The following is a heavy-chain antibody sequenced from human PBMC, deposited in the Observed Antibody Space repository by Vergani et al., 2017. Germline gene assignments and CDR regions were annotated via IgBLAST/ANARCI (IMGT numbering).Heavy chain of an antibody. CDR1: GFTFRSYA. Sequence: QVELVESGGGVVQPGGSLRLSCAASGFTFRSYAMHWVRQAPGKGLEWVAVISNDATKEKYADSVKGRFTISRDNSKSTMYLQMNSLRDEDTGVYYCARDLRLLYNRFDPWGQGTLVTVSS. D-gene: IGHD1-14*01. CDR2: ISNDATKE. J-gene: IGHJ5*02. CDR3: ARDLRLLYNRFDP. V-gene: IGHV3-30*03.